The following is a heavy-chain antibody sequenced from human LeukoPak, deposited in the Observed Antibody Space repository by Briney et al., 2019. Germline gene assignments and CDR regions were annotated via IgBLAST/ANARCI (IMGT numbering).Heavy chain of an antibody. CDR2: IRYDGGNE. J-gene: IGHJ4*02. CDR1: GFTFTTYG. D-gene: IGHD3-22*01. V-gene: IGHV3-30*02. Sequence: GGSLRLSCAASGFTFTTYGMHWVRQAPVKGLEWVAFIRYDGGNEYYADSVKGRFTLSRDNSKNTLYLQMNSLRAEDTAIYFCAKGNNYYDNSGYYDYWGQGTLVTVSS. CDR3: AKGNNYYDNSGYYDY.